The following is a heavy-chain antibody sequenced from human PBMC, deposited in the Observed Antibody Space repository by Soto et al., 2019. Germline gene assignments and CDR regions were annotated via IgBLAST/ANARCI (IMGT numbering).Heavy chain of an antibody. CDR2: IIPIFGTA. V-gene: IGHV1-69*01. D-gene: IGHD6-19*01. Sequence: QVQLVQSGAEVKKPGSSVKVSCKASGGTFSSYAISWVRQAPGQGLEWMGGIIPIFGTANYAQKFQGRVTITSDASTSTAYMELSRLRSEDTAVDYCERAGYGAVAEESAGNYSYYGMDVWGQGTTVTVSS. CDR1: GGTFSSYA. J-gene: IGHJ6*02. CDR3: ERAGYGAVAEESAGNYSYYGMDV.